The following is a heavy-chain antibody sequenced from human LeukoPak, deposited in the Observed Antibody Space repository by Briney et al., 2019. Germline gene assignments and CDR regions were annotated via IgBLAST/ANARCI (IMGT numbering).Heavy chain of an antibody. CDR3: ARVGSCSGGSCYSPNYYYYYYMDV. Sequence: SETLSLTCTVSGGSISSYYWSWIRQPPGKGLEWIGYIYYSGSTNYNPSLKSRVTISVDTSKNQFSLKLSSVTAAGTAVYYCARVGSCSGGSCYSPNYYYYYYMDVWGKGTTVTVSS. CDR2: IYYSGST. V-gene: IGHV4-59*01. CDR1: GGSISSYY. J-gene: IGHJ6*03. D-gene: IGHD2-15*01.